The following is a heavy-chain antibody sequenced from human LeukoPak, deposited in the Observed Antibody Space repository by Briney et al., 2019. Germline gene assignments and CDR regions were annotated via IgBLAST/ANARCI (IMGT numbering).Heavy chain of an antibody. D-gene: IGHD3-9*01. V-gene: IGHV4-34*01. Sequence: RPSETLSLTCAVYGGSFSGYYWSWIRQPPGKGLEWIGEINHSGSTNYNPSLKSRVTISGDTSKNQFSLKLSSVTAADTAVYYCASRCRYYDILTGYYYYYYGMDVWGQGTTVTVSS. CDR1: GGSFSGYY. CDR3: ASRCRYYDILTGYYYYYYGMDV. J-gene: IGHJ6*02. CDR2: INHSGST.